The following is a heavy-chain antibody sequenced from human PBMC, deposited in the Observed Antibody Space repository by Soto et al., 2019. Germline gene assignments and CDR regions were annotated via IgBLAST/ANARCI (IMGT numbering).Heavy chain of an antibody. V-gene: IGHV1-8*01. J-gene: IGHJ6*02. CDR2: MNPNIGNT. CDR1: GYTFTSYD. Sequence: QVQLVQSGAEVKKPGASVKVSCKASGYTFTSYDINWVRQATGQGLEWMGWMNPNIGNTGYAQKFQVRVTMTRNTSISTAYMELSSLRSEDTAVDYCASEKTSYGMDVWGQGTTVTVSS. CDR3: ASEKTSYGMDV.